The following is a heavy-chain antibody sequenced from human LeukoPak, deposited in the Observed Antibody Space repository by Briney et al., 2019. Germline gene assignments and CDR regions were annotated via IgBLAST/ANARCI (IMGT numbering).Heavy chain of an antibody. CDR2: INHSGST. J-gene: IGHJ4*02. V-gene: IGHV4-34*01. CDR1: GGSFSGYY. Sequence: PSETLSLTCAAYGGSFSGYYWSWIRQPPGKGLEWIGEINHSGSTNYNPSLKSRVTISVDKSKNQFSLKLSSVTAADTAVYYCATYSYGYYFDYWGQGTLVTVSS. D-gene: IGHD5-18*01. CDR3: ATYSYGYYFDY.